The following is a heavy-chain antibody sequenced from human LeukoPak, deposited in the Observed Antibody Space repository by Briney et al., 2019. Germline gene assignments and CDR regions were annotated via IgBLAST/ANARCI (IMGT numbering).Heavy chain of an antibody. CDR3: ARGLAGADY. V-gene: IGHV4-34*01. CDR1: GGSFSGYY. Sequence: SETLSLTCAVYGGSFSGYYWSWTRQPPGKGLEWIGEINHSGSTNYNPSLKSRVTISVDTSKNQFSLKLSSVTAADTAVYYCARGLAGADYWGQGTLVTVSS. J-gene: IGHJ4*02. CDR2: INHSGST. D-gene: IGHD1-26*01.